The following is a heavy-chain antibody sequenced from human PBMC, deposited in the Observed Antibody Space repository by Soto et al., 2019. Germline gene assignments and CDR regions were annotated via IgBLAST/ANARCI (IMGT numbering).Heavy chain of an antibody. Sequence: PGGSLRLSCAASGSTVSSNYMSWVRQAPGKGLEWVSVIYSGGSTYYADSVKGRFTISRDNSKNTLYLQMNSLRAEDTAVYYCAVNYYGSGSYPYYFDYWGQGTLVTVSS. V-gene: IGHV3-53*01. CDR1: GSTVSSNY. CDR2: IYSGGST. CDR3: AVNYYGSGSYPYYFDY. J-gene: IGHJ4*02. D-gene: IGHD3-10*01.